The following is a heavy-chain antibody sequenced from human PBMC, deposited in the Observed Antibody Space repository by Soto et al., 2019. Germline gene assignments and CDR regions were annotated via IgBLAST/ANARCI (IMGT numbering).Heavy chain of an antibody. CDR3: ARVDSGYDSVDY. V-gene: IGHV1-69*02. D-gene: IGHD5-12*01. CDR1: GGTFSSYT. J-gene: IGHJ4*02. CDR2: IIPILGIA. Sequence: ASVKVSCKASGGTFSSYTISWVRQAPGQGLEWMGRIIPILGIANYAQKFQGRVTITADKSTSTAYMELSSLRSEDTAVYYCARVDSGYDSVDYWGQGILVTVSS.